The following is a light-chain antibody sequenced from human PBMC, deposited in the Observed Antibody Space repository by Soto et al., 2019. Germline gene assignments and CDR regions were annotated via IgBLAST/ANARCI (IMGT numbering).Light chain of an antibody. CDR2: AAS. CDR3: QQSYVTPLT. J-gene: IGKJ4*01. CDR1: QGIRND. V-gene: IGKV1-39*01. Sequence: IQMTQSPSSLSASVGDRVTITCRASQGIRNDLGWYQQRPGKAPKRLIFAASTLHSGVPSRFSGSGSGTDFTLTITSLQPEDFATYYCQQSYVTPLTFGGGTKVDIK.